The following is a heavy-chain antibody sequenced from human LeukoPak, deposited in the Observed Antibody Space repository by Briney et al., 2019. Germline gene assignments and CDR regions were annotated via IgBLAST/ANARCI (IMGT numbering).Heavy chain of an antibody. CDR1: GGSFSGYY. Sequence: SETLSLTCAVYGGSFSGYYWSWIRQPPGKGLGWIGEINHSGSTNYNPSLKSRVTISVDTSKNQFSLKLSSVTAADTAVYYCARVAREYYDFWSGYSNLPYYFDYWGQGTLVTVSS. D-gene: IGHD3-3*01. J-gene: IGHJ4*02. CDR3: ARVAREYYDFWSGYSNLPYYFDY. CDR2: INHSGST. V-gene: IGHV4-34*01.